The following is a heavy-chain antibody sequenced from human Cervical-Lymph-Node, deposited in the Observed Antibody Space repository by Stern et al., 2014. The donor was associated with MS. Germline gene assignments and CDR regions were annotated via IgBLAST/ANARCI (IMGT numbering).Heavy chain of an antibody. CDR2: IYYSGST. J-gene: IGHJ4*02. CDR1: GGSISSYY. Sequence: VQLVESGPGLVKPSETLSLTCTVSGGSISSYYWSWIRQPPGQGLEWIGYIYYSGSTNYNPSLKRRVTTSVATSKTQLYLKLSSGPAAATAGYCCAGAHRLWFGEGVYWGQGTLVTVSS. D-gene: IGHD3-10*01. CDR3: AGAHRLWFGEGVY. V-gene: IGHV4-59*01.